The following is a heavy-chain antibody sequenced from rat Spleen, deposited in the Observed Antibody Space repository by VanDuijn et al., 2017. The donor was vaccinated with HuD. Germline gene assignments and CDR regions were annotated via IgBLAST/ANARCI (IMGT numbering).Heavy chain of an antibody. CDR3: TRGYYFDY. J-gene: IGHJ2*01. V-gene: IGHV5-25*01. CDR1: GFTFRNYD. CDR2: ISYVGSTP. Sequence: EVQVVESGGGIVQPGRSMKLSCAASGFTFRNYDMVWVRQAPTKGLKWVASISYVGSTPYYRDSVKGRFTISRDNAKSTLYLQMDSLRSEYTATYYCTRGYYFDYWGQGVMVTVSS.